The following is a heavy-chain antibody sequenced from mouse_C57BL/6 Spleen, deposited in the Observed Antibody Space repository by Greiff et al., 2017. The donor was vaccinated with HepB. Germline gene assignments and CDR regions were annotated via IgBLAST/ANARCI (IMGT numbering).Heavy chain of an antibody. Sequence: VQLQQSGAELVKPGASVKLSCTASGFNIKDYYMHWVKQRTEQGLEWIGRIDPEDGETKYAQKFQGKATITADTSSNTAYLQLSSLTSEDTAVYYCARGLTTVGGGDYWGQGTTLTVSS. V-gene: IGHV14-2*01. CDR3: ARGLTTVGGGDY. D-gene: IGHD1-1*01. CDR2: IDPEDGET. CDR1: GFNIKDYY. J-gene: IGHJ2*01.